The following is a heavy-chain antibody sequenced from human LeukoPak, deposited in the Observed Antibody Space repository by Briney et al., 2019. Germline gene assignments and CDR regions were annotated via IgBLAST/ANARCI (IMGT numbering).Heavy chain of an antibody. D-gene: IGHD4-17*01. CDR3: ATYFYGDYATHYFDF. CDR1: SGSFTGYY. V-gene: IGHV4-34*01. J-gene: IGHJ4*02. Sequence: PSETLSLTCAVYSGSFTGYYWIWIRQPPGKGLEWIGEINHSGSTNYNPSLKSRVTISLDRSKNQFSLKLSSVTAADTAVYYCATYFYGDYATHYFDFWGQGTLVTVSS. CDR2: INHSGST.